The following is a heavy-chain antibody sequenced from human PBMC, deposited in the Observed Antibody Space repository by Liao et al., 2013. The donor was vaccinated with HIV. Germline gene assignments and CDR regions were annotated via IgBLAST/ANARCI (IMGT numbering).Heavy chain of an antibody. CDR3: AGGRDHYEVYWYFDL. D-gene: IGHD3-22*01. Sequence: QVQLQESGPGLVKPSETLSLTCSVSGGSISSYYWSWIRQSPGKGLEWIGYISYSESTNYNPSLNSRVTISLDTSKNQFSLKLNSVTAADTAVYYCAGGRDHYEVYWYFDLWGRGTLVTVSS. V-gene: IGHV4-59*01. CDR2: ISYSEST. CDR1: GGSISSYY. J-gene: IGHJ2*01.